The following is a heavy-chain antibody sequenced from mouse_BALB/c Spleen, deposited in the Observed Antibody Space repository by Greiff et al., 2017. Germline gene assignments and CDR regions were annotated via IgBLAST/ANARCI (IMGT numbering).Heavy chain of an antibody. V-gene: IGHV5-6*01. CDR1: GFTFSSYG. J-gene: IGHJ4*01. D-gene: IGHD2-3*01. CDR3: ARHPDGYYSYYAMDY. Sequence: EVMLVESGGDLVKPGGSLKLSCAASGFTFSSYGMSWVRQTPDKRLEWVATISSGGSYTYYPDSVKGRFTISRDNAKNTLYLQMSSLKSEDTAMYYCARHPDGYYSYYAMDYWGQGTSVTVSS. CDR2: ISSGGSYT.